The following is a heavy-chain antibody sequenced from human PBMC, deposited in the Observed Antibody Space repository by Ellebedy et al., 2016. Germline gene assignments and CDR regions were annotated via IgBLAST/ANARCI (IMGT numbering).Heavy chain of an antibody. D-gene: IGHD3-10*01. CDR3: ATDLHPFTRGWGY. Sequence: GGSLRLSCAASGFSYSAFWMSWVRQAPGKGLEWVANMNQDGSEIYYVDSVKGRFTISRDNAKNSLYLQMNGLRVEDTGIYYCATDLHPFTRGWGYWGQGTLVTVST. CDR1: GFSYSAFW. V-gene: IGHV3-7*01. J-gene: IGHJ4*02. CDR2: MNQDGSEI.